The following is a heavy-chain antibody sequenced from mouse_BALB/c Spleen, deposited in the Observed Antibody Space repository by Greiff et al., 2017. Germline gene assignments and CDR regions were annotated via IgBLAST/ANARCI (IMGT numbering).Heavy chain of an antibody. CDR1: GYTFTSYW. D-gene: IGHD2-4*01. CDR3: ARRGYDYLFAY. CDR2: INPSNGRT. J-gene: IGHJ3*01. V-gene: IGHV1S81*02. Sequence: QVQLQQSGAELVKPGASVKLSCKASGYTFTSYWMHWVKQRPGQGLEWIGEINPSNGRTNYNEKFKSKATLTVDKSSSTAYMQLSSLTSEDSAVYYCARRGYDYLFAYWGQGTLVTVSA.